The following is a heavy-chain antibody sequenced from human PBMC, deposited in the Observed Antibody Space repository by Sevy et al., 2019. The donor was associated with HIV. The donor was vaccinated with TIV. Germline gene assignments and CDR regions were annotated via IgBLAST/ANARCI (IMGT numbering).Heavy chain of an antibody. J-gene: IGHJ6*02. V-gene: IGHV3-11*04. CDR1: GFTFSDYY. CDR2: ISSSGSTI. D-gene: IGHD6-13*01. Sequence: GGSLRLSCAASGFTFSDYYMSWIRQAPGKGLEWVSYISSSGSTIYYADSVKGRFTISRDKAKNSLYLQMNSLRAEDTAVYYCASYSSSLTPYYGMDVWGQGTTVTVSS. CDR3: ASYSSSLTPYYGMDV.